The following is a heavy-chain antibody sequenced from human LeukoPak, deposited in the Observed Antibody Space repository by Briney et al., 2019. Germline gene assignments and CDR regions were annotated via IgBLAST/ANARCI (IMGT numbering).Heavy chain of an antibody. CDR2: IYYSGST. V-gene: IGHV4-59*08. D-gene: IGHD7-27*01. CDR3: ARGWGYFDS. J-gene: IGHJ4*02. Sequence: PSETLSLTCTVSGGSVSSYYLSWIRQPPGKGLEWIGYIYYSGSTNYSPSLKSRVTISVDTSKNQFSLKLSSVAAADTAVYYCARGWGYFDSWGQGTLVTVS. CDR1: GGSVSSYY.